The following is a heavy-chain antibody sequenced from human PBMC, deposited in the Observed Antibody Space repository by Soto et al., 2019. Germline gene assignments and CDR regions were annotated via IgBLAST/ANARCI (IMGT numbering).Heavy chain of an antibody. V-gene: IGHV3-7*01. CDR1: GFTFSSYW. D-gene: IGHD1-7*01. CDR2: IKQDGSEK. CDR3: ARDHRAGTTCWFDP. Sequence: GGSLRLSCAASGFTFSSYWMSWVRQAPGKGLEWVANIKQDGSEKYYVDSVKGRFTISRDNAKNSLYLQMNSLRAEDTAVYYCARDHRAGTTCWFDPWGQGTLVTVSS. J-gene: IGHJ5*02.